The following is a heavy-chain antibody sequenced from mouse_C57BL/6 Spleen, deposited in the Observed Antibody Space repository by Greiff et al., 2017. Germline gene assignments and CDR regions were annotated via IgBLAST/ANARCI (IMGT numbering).Heavy chain of an antibody. Sequence: VKLKQSGAELMKPGASVKLSCKASGYTFTGYWIEWVKPRPGTGLEWIGEILPGSGSTNYNEKFKGKATFTADTSYTTADMQRSSLTTEDSAIYYCAIGEITTVVPRGYYSMDYWGQGTSVTVSS. CDR3: AIGEITTVVPRGYYSMDY. J-gene: IGHJ4*01. D-gene: IGHD1-1*01. V-gene: IGHV1-9*01. CDR2: ILPGSGST. CDR1: GYTFTGYW.